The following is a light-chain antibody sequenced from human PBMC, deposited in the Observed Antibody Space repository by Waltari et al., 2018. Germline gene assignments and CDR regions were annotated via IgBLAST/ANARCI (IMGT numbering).Light chain of an antibody. V-gene: IGKV1-33*01. Sequence: DIQMTQSPSSLSTSVGDRVTITCQASQDIVNYLNWYQQKPGKAPKLLIYGASSLETGVPSRFSGSGSGTDFTFTISTLQPEDIATYYCQQFDNLPYTFGQGTKLEI. CDR2: GAS. CDR1: QDIVNY. J-gene: IGKJ2*01. CDR3: QQFDNLPYT.